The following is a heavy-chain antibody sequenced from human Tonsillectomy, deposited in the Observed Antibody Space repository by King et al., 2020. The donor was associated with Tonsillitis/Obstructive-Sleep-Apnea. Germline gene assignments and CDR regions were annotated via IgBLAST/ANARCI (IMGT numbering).Heavy chain of an antibody. CDR2: IIPILDRT. D-gene: IGHD2-2*01. CDR1: GGTFSSYA. J-gene: IGHJ4*02. Sequence: VQLVESGAEVKKPGSSVKVSCKASGGTFSSYAISWVRQAPGQGLEWMGRIIPILDRTNYAQKFQGRVTITADKSKSTAYMELSSLRSEDTAVYYCAREYCSSTSCYNDYWGQGTLVNVSS. V-gene: IGHV1-69*09. CDR3: AREYCSSTSCYNDY.